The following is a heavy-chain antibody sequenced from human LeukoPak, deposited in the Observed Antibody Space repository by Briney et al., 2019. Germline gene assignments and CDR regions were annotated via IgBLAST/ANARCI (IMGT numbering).Heavy chain of an antibody. J-gene: IGHJ2*01. CDR1: GFTVSSNS. CDR2: IYSDNT. CDR3: ARVAFIVGATYWYFDL. D-gene: IGHD1-26*01. V-gene: IGHV3-53*01. Sequence: GGSLRLSCTVSGFTVSSNSMSWVRQAPGKGLEWVSFIYSDNTHYSDSVKGRFTISRDNSKNTLYLQMNSLRAEDTAVYYCARVAFIVGATYWYFDLWGRGTLVTVSS.